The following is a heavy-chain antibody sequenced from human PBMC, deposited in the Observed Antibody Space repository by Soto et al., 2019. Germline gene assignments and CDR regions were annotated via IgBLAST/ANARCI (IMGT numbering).Heavy chain of an antibody. D-gene: IGHD1-26*01. V-gene: IGHV3-43D*04. CDR1: GFTFDDYD. Sequence: EVQLVASGGVVVQPGGSLRLSCAASGFTFDDYDMHWVRQAPGKGLEWVSLISWDGGSTYYAASVKGRFTISRDNSKNSLYLQMNSLRAEDSALYYCAKDESGTIDYWGKGTLVTVSS. CDR2: ISWDGGST. J-gene: IGHJ4*02. CDR3: AKDESGTIDY.